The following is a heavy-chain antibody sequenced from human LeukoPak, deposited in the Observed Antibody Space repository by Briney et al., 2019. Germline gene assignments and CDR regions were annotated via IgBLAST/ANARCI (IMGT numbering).Heavy chain of an antibody. Sequence: GGSLRLSCAASGFTFSRYWMHWVRQAPGKGLMWVSRISPDGSTTLYADSVKGRFTISRDNSKNTLYLQMNSLRAEDTAVYYCAKERDGYSGYDPYYFDYWGQGTLVTVSS. D-gene: IGHD5-12*01. CDR1: GFTFSRYW. CDR3: AKERDGYSGYDPYYFDY. V-gene: IGHV3-74*03. CDR2: ISPDGSTT. J-gene: IGHJ4*02.